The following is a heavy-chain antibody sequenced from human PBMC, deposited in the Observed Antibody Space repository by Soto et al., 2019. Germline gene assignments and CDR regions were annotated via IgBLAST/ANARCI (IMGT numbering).Heavy chain of an antibody. CDR1: GGSISSYY. Sequence: SETLSLTCTVSGGSISSYYWSWIRQPPGKGLEWIGYIYYSGSTNYNPSLKSRVTISVDKSKNQFSLKLSSVTAADTAVYYCAKNRGGGDFWPHYYMDVWGKGTTVTVSS. CDR2: IYYSGST. CDR3: AKNRGGGDFWPHYYMDV. D-gene: IGHD3-3*01. J-gene: IGHJ6*03. V-gene: IGHV4-59*08.